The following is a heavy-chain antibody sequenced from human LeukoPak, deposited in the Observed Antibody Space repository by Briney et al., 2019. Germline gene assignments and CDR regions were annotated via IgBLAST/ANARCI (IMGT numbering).Heavy chain of an antibody. CDR3: ARDIVVVPAAPRSYGMDV. V-gene: IGHV4-34*01. J-gene: IGHJ6*02. CDR1: GGSFSGYY. CDR2: INHSGST. D-gene: IGHD2-2*01. Sequence: PSETLSLTCALYGGSFSGYYWSWIRQPPGKGLEWIGEINHSGSTNYNPSLKSRVTISVDTSKNQFSLKLSSVTAADTAVYYCARDIVVVPAAPRSYGMDVWGQGTTVTVSS.